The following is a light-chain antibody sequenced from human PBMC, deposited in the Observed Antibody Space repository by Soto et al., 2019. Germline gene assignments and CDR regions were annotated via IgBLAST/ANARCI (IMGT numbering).Light chain of an antibody. CDR2: AAS. CDR3: QQANSFPYT. CDR1: QAISSW. V-gene: IGKV1-12*01. J-gene: IGKJ2*01. Sequence: DIPMTQSPSSVSASVGDRVTITCRASQAISSWLAWYQQKPGKAPRLLIYAASSLLSGVPSRFSGSGSGTHFRLTISSLRPEDFATYYCQQANSFPYTFGQGTKLEIK.